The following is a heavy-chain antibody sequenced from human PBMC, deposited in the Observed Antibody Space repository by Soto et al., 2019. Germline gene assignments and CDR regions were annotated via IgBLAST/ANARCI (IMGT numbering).Heavy chain of an antibody. CDR1: GASFNDYY. D-gene: IGHD2-15*01. J-gene: IGHJ6*02. Sequence: SETLSLTCAVYGASFNDYYWSWIRQPPGRGLEWIGEINLSGSTNYNPSLKSRVTISLDTSKNQFSLNLSSVTAADTAVYYCARGGSRLHYYYYGMDVWGQGTTVTVYS. CDR2: INLSGST. V-gene: IGHV4-34*01. CDR3: ARGGSRLHYYYYGMDV.